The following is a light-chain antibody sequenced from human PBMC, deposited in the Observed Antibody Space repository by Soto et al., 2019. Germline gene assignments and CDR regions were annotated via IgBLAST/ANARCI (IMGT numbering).Light chain of an antibody. CDR3: SSYTSRSTRV. CDR1: SSDVGGYNY. V-gene: IGLV2-14*01. Sequence: QSALTQPASVSGSPGQSITISCTGTSSDVGGYNYVSWYQQHPGKAPKLMIYEVSNRPSGVSNRFSGSKSGNTASLTISGLQADDEADYYCSSYTSRSTRVFGPGIKATVL. CDR2: EVS. J-gene: IGLJ1*01.